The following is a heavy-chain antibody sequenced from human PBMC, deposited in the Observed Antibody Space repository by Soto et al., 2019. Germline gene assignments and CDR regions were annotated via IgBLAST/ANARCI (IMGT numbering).Heavy chain of an antibody. V-gene: IGHV3-23*01. CDR2: ISGSGGST. D-gene: IGHD2-15*01. Sequence: GGSLRLSCAASGFTFSSYAMSWVRQAPGKGLEWVSAISGSGGSTYYADSVKGRFTISRDNSKNTLYLQMNSLRAEDTAVYYRAKTPRFLIVPPVWGQGTLVTVSS. CDR3: AKTPRFLIVPPV. CDR1: GFTFSSYA. J-gene: IGHJ4*02.